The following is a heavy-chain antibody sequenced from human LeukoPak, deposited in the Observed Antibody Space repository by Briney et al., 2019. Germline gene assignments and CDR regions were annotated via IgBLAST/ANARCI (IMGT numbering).Heavy chain of an antibody. CDR3: TRDTPGIAASVSGG. Sequence: GGSLRLSCTASGFRVSHNYMNWVRQAPGKGLEWVALIYSGGNTHYADSVKGRFTISRDNSKNTLYLQVSSLRVEDTAVYYCTRDTPGIAASVSGGWGQGTLVTVSS. CDR1: GFRVSHNY. V-gene: IGHV3-53*01. D-gene: IGHD6-13*01. J-gene: IGHJ4*02. CDR2: IYSGGNT.